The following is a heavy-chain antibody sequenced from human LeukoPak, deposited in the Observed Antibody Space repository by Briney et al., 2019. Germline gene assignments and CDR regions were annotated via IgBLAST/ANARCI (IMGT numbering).Heavy chain of an antibody. J-gene: IGHJ4*01. CDR3: AKDLDFWSGLFYYFDY. D-gene: IGHD3-3*01. CDR1: GFTFSSYA. Sequence: GGSLRLSCAASGFTFSSYAMSWVRQAPGKGLEWVSAISGSGGSTYYADSVKGRFTISRDNSKNTLYLQMNSLRAEDTAVYYCAKDLDFWSGLFYYFDYWGHGTLVTVSS. CDR2: ISGSGGST. V-gene: IGHV3-23*01.